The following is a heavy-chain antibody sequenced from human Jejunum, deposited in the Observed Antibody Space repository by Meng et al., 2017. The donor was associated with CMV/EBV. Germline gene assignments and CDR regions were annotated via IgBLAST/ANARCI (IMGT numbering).Heavy chain of an antibody. D-gene: IGHD6-13*01. Sequence: ASGYAFNYYAIHWVRQAPGHRLQWMGCSTPDSGKTQYSREFQGRVTFTRGTSAITAYMVLSSLTSEDMAVYYCARARDSGSWLFDYWGQGSLVTVSS. CDR2: STPDSGKT. J-gene: IGHJ4*02. V-gene: IGHV1-3*02. CDR3: ARARDSGSWLFDY. CDR1: GYAFNYYA.